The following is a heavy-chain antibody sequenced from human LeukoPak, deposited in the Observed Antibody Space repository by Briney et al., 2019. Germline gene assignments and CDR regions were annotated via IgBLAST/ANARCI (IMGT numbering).Heavy chain of an antibody. D-gene: IGHD3-22*01. V-gene: IGHV4-30-4*08. CDR1: GGSISSYY. J-gene: IGHJ4*02. CDR2: IYYSGST. CDR3: ARGPFYDYYYDSSGYHLPRYAYYFDY. Sequence: SETLSLTCTVSGGSISSYYWSWIRQPPGKGLEWIGYIYYSGSTYYNPSLKSRVTISVDTSKNQFSLKLSSVTAADTAVYYCARGPFYDYYYDSSGYHLPRYAYYFDYWGQGTLVTVSS.